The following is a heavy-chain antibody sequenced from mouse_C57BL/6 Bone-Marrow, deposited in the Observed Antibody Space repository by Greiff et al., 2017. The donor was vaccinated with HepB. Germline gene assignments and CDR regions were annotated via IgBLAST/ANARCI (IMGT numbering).Heavy chain of an antibody. CDR3: ARKNYSNYEDYAMDY. Sequence: VKLVESGPGLVQPSQSLSITCTVSGFSLTSYGVHWVRQSPGKGLEWLGVIWSGGSTDYNAAFISRLSISKDNSKSQVFFKMNSLQADDTAIYYCARKNYSNYEDYAMDYWGQGTSVTVSS. V-gene: IGHV2-2*01. J-gene: IGHJ4*01. CDR2: IWSGGST. CDR1: GFSLTSYG. D-gene: IGHD2-5*01.